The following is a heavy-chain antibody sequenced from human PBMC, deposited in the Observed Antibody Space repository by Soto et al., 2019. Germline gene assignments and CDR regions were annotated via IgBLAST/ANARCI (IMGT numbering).Heavy chain of an antibody. D-gene: IGHD3-10*01. Sequence: QVQLVQSGAEVKKPGSSVKVSCKASGGTFSSYTISWVRQAPGQGLEWMGRIIPILGIANYAQKFQGRVTITADKSTSTAYMELSSLSSEDTAVYYCARDPSRWFEAQPLDYWGQGTLVTVSS. CDR3: ARDPSRWFEAQPLDY. CDR1: GGTFSSYT. J-gene: IGHJ4*02. CDR2: IIPILGIA. V-gene: IGHV1-69*08.